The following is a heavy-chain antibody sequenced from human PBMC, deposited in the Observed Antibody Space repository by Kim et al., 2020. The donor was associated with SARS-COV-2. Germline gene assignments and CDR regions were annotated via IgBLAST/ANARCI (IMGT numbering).Heavy chain of an antibody. CDR1: GYTFTNYY. Sequence: ASVKVSCKASGYTFTNYYIHWVRQAPGQGLEWLGIINSSGGTTHYAQKFQGRVTMTRDTSTSTVYMDLSSLRSEDTAVYFCARPGDSGWGYYFDFWGQGT. J-gene: IGHJ4*02. D-gene: IGHD6-19*01. V-gene: IGHV1-46*01. CDR3: ARPGDSGWGYYFDF. CDR2: INSSGGTT.